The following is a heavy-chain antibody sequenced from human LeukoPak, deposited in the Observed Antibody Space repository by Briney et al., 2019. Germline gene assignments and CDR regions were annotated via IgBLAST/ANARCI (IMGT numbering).Heavy chain of an antibody. CDR1: GFTVSSNY. D-gene: IGHD2-15*01. Sequence: GGSLRLSCAASGFTVSSNYMSWVRQAPGKGLEWVSVINRGGTTYYEVSLKGRFTISRDNSKHKLYLQMNSLRSEEAAVVYFGSGGTGGDSFEIWGQVTMVTASS. CDR3: GSGGTGGDSFEI. CDR2: INRGGTT. J-gene: IGHJ3*02. V-gene: IGHV3-53*01.